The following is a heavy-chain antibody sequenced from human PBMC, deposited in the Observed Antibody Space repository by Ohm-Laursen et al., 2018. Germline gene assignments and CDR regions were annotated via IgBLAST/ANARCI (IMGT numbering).Heavy chain of an antibody. D-gene: IGHD1-7*01. CDR2: TWAITGNT. J-gene: IGHJ4*02. Sequence: SLRLSCAASGFTLNSYGIHWVRQAPGKGLEWVAVTWAITGNTYYADSVKGRFTISRDNSKNTVYLQMNSLRAEDTAVYYCAKLELVDYWGQGTLVTVSS. V-gene: IGHV3-33*06. CDR3: AKLELVDY. CDR1: GFTLNSYG.